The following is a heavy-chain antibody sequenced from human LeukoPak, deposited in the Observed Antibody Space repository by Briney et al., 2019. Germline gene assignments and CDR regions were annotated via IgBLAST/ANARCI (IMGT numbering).Heavy chain of an antibody. V-gene: IGHV4-30-4*07. D-gene: IGHD6-19*01. J-gene: IGHJ4*02. Sequence: SETLSLTCAVSGGSISSGGYSWSWIRQPPGKGLEWIGYIYYSGSTYYNPSLKSRVTISVDTSKNQFSLKLSSVTAADTAVYYCARDGAGYSSGWYWRFFDYWGQGTLVTVSS. CDR2: IYYSGST. CDR1: GGSISSGGYS. CDR3: ARDGAGYSSGWYWRFFDY.